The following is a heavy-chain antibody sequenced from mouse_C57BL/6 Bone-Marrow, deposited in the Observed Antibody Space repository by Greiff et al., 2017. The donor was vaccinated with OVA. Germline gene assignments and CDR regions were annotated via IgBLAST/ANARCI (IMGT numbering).Heavy chain of an antibody. CDR1: GYSFTDYN. D-gene: IGHD2-2*01. J-gene: IGHJ4*01. Sequence: VQLKQSGPELVKPGASVKISCKASGYSFTDYNMNWVKQSNGKSLEWIGVINPNYGTTSYNQKFKGKATLTVDQSSSTAYMQLNSLTSEDSAVYFCARIRIYYGYALAMDYWGQGTSVTVSS. CDR3: ARIRIYYGYALAMDY. V-gene: IGHV1-39*01. CDR2: INPNYGTT.